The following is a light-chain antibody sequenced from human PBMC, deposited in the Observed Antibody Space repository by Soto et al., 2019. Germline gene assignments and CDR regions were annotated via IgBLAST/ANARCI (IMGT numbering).Light chain of an antibody. J-gene: IGKJ1*01. CDR3: QNYGNSPWT. V-gene: IGKV3-20*01. Sequence: EIVLTQSPGILSLSPGERATLSCRASQFVSSSLLAWYQQKPGQAPRLLIYGASNRATGIPDRFSGSGSETDFTLTISGLEPEDFAVYYCQNYGNSPWTFGQGTKVEI. CDR2: GAS. CDR1: QFVSSSL.